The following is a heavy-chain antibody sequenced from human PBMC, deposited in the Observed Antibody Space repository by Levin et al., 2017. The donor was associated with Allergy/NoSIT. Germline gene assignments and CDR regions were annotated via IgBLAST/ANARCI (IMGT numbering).Heavy chain of an antibody. Sequence: GESLKISCKASGYTFTGYYMHWVRQAPGQGLEWMGWINPNSGGTNYAQKFQGRVTMTRDTSISTAYMELSRLRSDDTAVYYCARIIAVAGTFPQFDYWGQGTLVTVSS. CDR1: GYTFTGYY. CDR2: INPNSGGT. CDR3: ARIIAVAGTFPQFDY. D-gene: IGHD6-19*01. V-gene: IGHV1-2*02. J-gene: IGHJ4*02.